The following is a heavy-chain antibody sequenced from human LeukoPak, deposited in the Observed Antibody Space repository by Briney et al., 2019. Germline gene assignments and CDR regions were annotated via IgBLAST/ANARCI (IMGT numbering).Heavy chain of an antibody. CDR1: GGSISSYY. D-gene: IGHD1-14*01. Sequence: SETLSLTCTVSGGSISSYYWTWIRQPPGKALEWIGYIYYSGRTSYNPSLKSRVTMSVDTSKNQFSLKLSSVTAADTAVYYCARDGNPWNLDVWGRGTLVSVSS. J-gene: IGHJ2*01. CDR2: IYYSGRT. CDR3: ARDGNPWNLDV. V-gene: IGHV4-59*01.